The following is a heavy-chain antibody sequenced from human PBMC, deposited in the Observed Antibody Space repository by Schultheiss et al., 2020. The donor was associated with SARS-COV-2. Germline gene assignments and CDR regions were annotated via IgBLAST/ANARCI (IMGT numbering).Heavy chain of an antibody. CDR2: ISGSGGST. Sequence: GESLKISCAASGFTFSSYAMRWVRQAPGKGLEWVSGISGSGGSTYYADSVKGRFTISRDNSKNTLYLQMNSLRAEDTAVYYCAGGTLDCSSTSCPNGYYYYYGMDVWGQGTTVTVSS. V-gene: IGHV3-23*01. D-gene: IGHD2-2*01. CDR3: AGGTLDCSSTSCPNGYYYYYGMDV. J-gene: IGHJ6*02. CDR1: GFTFSSYA.